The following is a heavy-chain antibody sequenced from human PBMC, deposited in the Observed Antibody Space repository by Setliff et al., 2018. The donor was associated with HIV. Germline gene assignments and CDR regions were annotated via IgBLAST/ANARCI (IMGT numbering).Heavy chain of an antibody. CDR2: IFYSGST. D-gene: IGHD2-2*01. V-gene: IGHV4-61*01. CDR1: GGSVSNDSYY. CDR3: ARAGCSSTSCYSLGYYYMDV. Sequence: TLSLTCTVSGGSVSNDSYYWSWIRLPPGRGLEWIGYIFYSGSTNYNPSLKSRVTISVDTSKNQFSLKLSSVTAADTAVYYCARAGCSSTSCYSLGYYYMDVWGKGTTVTV. J-gene: IGHJ6*03.